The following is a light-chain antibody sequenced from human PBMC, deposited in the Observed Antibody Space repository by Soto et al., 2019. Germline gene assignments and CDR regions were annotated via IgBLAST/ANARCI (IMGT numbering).Light chain of an antibody. CDR3: QQYNSYRGT. CDR2: DAS. V-gene: IGKV1-5*01. J-gene: IGKJ1*01. Sequence: DIQMTQSPSTLSASVGDRVTITCRASQSISSWLAWYQQKPGKAPKLLIYDASSLESGVPSRFSGSGSGTEFTLTICSLQPDDFATYYCQQYNSYRGTFGQGTKVEIK. CDR1: QSISSW.